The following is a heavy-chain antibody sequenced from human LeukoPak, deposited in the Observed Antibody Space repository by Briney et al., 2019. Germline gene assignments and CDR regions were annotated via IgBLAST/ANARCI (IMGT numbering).Heavy chain of an antibody. V-gene: IGHV3-7*01. D-gene: IGHD4-17*01. Sequence: PGESLRLSCEASGFTFTKFWMSWVGQAQGKGLEWVANIQEDGKKENYVDSVRGRFTISRDNAKKSLYLQMSSLRAEDTAVYYCARGGGTVTTSADGWFDPWGQGTLVTVSS. CDR3: ARGGGTVTTSADGWFDP. CDR1: GFTFTKFW. CDR2: IQEDGKKE. J-gene: IGHJ5*02.